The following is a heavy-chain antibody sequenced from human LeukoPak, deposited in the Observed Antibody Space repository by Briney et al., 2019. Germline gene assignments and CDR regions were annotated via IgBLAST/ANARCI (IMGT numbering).Heavy chain of an antibody. CDR2: ISSSGSIT. D-gene: IGHD3-10*02. V-gene: IGHV3-48*03. CDR3: AELGITMIGGV. Sequence: GGSLRLSCAASGFTFNDYEMTWVRQAPGKGLEWISYISSSGSITSHADSVKGRFTISRDNAKNSLYLQMNSLRAEDTVVYYCAELGITMIGGVWGKGTTVTISS. J-gene: IGHJ6*04. CDR1: GFTFNDYE.